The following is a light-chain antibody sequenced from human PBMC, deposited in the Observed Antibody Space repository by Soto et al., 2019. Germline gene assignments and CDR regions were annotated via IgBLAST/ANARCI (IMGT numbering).Light chain of an antibody. Sequence: IVLTQSQATLSLSPGERATLSCRASQSINKYLAWYQQKPGQAPRLLIYDASNRATGIPARFSGSGSGTDFTLTITSLEPEDFAVYYCQQRSNWRGTFGGGTKVEI. J-gene: IGKJ4*01. CDR1: QSINKY. CDR3: QQRSNWRGT. V-gene: IGKV3-11*01. CDR2: DAS.